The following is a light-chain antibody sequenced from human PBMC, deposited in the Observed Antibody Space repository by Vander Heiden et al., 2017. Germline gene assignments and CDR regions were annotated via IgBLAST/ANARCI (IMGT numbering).Light chain of an antibody. Sequence: EIVMTQSPATLSVSPGERATLSCRASQSVHINIAWYQQRPGQTPRLLIYAASARANGVPDRFSGSRSGTDFTLTISSLQSEDFAVYYCQQYNEWPPLYTFGQGTKLEIK. CDR1: QSVHIN. CDR2: AAS. V-gene: IGKV3-15*01. J-gene: IGKJ2*01. CDR3: QQYNEWPPLYT.